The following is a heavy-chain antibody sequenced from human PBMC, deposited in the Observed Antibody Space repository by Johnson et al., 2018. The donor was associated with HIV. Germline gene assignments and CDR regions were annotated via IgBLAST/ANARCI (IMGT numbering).Heavy chain of an antibody. D-gene: IGHD4-11*01. J-gene: IGHJ3*02. V-gene: IGHV3-30*02. CDR1: GFNFKNYG. CDR3: ARSYPGSASVYRDAFDI. Sequence: QVQLVESGGGVVQPGGSLRLSCAASGFNFKNYGMHWARQAPGKGLEWVAYIRFDGRGKFSAESVKGRCTLSRDNAKNSLYLQMNSLRAEDTAVYYCARSYPGSASVYRDAFDIWGQGTMVTVSS. CDR2: IRFDGRGK.